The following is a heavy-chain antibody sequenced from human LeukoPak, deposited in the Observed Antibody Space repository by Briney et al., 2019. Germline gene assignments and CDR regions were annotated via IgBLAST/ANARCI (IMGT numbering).Heavy chain of an antibody. J-gene: IGHJ4*02. CDR3: AGGPGIAVAGTVR. Sequence: GGSLRLSCAASGFTFSSYSMNWVRQAPGKGLEWVSSIISSSSYIYYADSVKGRFTISRDNAKNSLYLQMNSLRAEDTAVYYCAGGPGIAVAGTVRWGQGTLVTVSS. CDR1: GFTFSSYS. D-gene: IGHD6-19*01. V-gene: IGHV3-21*01. CDR2: IISSSSYI.